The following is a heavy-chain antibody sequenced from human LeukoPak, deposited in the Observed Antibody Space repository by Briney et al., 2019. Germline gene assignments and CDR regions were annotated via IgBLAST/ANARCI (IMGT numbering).Heavy chain of an antibody. J-gene: IGHJ4*02. CDR3: AKAEWELLSYFDY. CDR1: GFTFNIYN. Sequence: GGSLRLSCAASGFTFNIYNMNWVRQAPGKGLEWVSAISGSGTKTYYADSGRGRFTISRDNSKNTLSLQMSSLRAEDTAVYYCAKAEWELLSYFDYWGQGMLVIVSS. V-gene: IGHV3-23*01. CDR2: ISGSGTKT. D-gene: IGHD1-26*01.